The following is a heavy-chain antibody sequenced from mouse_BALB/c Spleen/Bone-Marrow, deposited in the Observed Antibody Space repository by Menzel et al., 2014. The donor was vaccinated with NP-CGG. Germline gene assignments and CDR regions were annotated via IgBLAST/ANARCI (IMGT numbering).Heavy chain of an antibody. D-gene: IGHD4-1*01. J-gene: IGHJ2*01. CDR1: GYAFTIYL. V-gene: IGHV1-54*01. CDR3: ARLGRDCFDY. Sequence: QVQLQQSGAELVRPGTSVKVSCKASGYAFTIYLIEWIKQRPGQGLEWIGVINPGSGGSNYNEKFKGKATLTADKSSSTAYMQLSNLTSDDSAVYFCARLGRDCFDYWGRGTTLTVSS. CDR2: INPGSGGS.